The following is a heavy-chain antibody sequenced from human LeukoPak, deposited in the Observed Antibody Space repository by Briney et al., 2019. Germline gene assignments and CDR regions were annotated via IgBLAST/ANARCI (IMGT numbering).Heavy chain of an antibody. CDR2: ISYSGGT. V-gene: IGHV4-31*03. D-gene: IGHD4-17*01. CDR1: GGSISSGGYY. Sequence: PSETLSLTCTVSGGSISSGGYYWTWIRQHPGKGLEWIGYISYSGGTYYNPSLKSRLTISLDTSKNQFSLKLTSVTAADTAVYYCVAQIVGPYGDFVDYWGQGTRSPSPQ. CDR3: VAQIVGPYGDFVDY. J-gene: IGHJ4*02.